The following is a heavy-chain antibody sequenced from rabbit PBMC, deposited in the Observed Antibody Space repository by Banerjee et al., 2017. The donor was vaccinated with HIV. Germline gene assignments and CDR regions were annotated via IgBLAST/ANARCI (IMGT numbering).Heavy chain of an antibody. D-gene: IGHD4-2*01. J-gene: IGHJ3*01. CDR1: GIDFSSSHW. V-gene: IGHV1S45*01. CDR3: ARGSAYAGAGYAL. CDR2: IYTGSSGGS. Sequence: QQQLEESGGGLVKPGGTLTLTCKASGIDFSSSHWICWVRQAPGKGLEWIACIYTGSSGGSYYASWAKGRFTISKTSSTTVALQMTSLTAADTATCFCARGSAYAGAGYALWGQGTLVTVS.